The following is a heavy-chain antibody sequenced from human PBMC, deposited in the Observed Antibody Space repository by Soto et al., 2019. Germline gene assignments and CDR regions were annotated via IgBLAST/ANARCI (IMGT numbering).Heavy chain of an antibody. Sequence: PGGSLRLSCAASGFTYSTYTMHWVRQAPGKGLEWVAVISYDGNNKFYADSVKGRFTISRDSTKQTLYLQMNSLRAEDTAVYYCAREYSLVVIAPTFDYRGQGTPVTVSS. CDR2: ISYDGNNK. CDR3: AREYSLVVIAPTFDY. D-gene: IGHD3-22*01. V-gene: IGHV3-30-3*01. CDR1: GFTYSTYT. J-gene: IGHJ4*02.